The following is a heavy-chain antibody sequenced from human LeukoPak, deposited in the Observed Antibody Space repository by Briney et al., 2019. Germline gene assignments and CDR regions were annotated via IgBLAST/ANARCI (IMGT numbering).Heavy chain of an antibody. V-gene: IGHV3-20*04. CDR3: ARDLMGFGSGWYGYFDY. CDR2: INWNGGST. J-gene: IGHJ4*02. CDR1: GFTFDDYG. D-gene: IGHD6-19*01. Sequence: VGSLRLSCAASGFTFDDYGMSWVRQAPGKGVEWVSGINWNGGSTGYADSVKGRFTISRDNAKNSLYLQMNSLRAEDTALYYCARDLMGFGSGWYGYFDYWGQGTLVTVSS.